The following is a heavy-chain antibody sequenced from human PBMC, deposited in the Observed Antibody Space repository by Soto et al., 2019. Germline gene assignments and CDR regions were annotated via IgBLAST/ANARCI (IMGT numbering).Heavy chain of an antibody. Sequence: SETLSLTCAVSGGSISSSYWWSWVRQAPGKGLEWIGEIYHSGSTNYNPNPSLKSRVTISVDKSKQQFSLKLNSVTAADTAVYYCARGAYSSSGLWLSSNTNWFDPWGQGTLVTVSS. V-gene: IGHV4-4*02. D-gene: IGHD6-6*01. CDR1: GGSISSSYW. CDR3: ARGAYSSSGLWLSSNTNWFDP. CDR2: IYHSGST. J-gene: IGHJ5*02.